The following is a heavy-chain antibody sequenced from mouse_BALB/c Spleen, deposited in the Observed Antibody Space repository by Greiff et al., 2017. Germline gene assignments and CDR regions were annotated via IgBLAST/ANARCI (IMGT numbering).Heavy chain of an antibody. V-gene: IGHV14-3*02. J-gene: IGHJ2*01. CDR2: IDPANGNT. CDR1: GFNIKDTY. D-gene: IGHD1-2*01. Sequence: EVKLMESGAELVKPGASVKLSCTASGFNIKDTYMHWVKQRPEQGLEWIGRIDPANGNTKYDPKFQGKATITADTSSNTAYLQLSSLTSEDTAVYYCARRGYYGNFDDWGQGTTLTVSS. CDR3: ARRGYYGNFDD.